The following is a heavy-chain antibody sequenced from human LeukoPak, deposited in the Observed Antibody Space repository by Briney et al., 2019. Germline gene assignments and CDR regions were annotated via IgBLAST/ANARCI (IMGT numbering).Heavy chain of an antibody. CDR2: LSGNGVST. J-gene: IGHJ4*02. D-gene: IGHD3-3*01. Sequence: GGSLRLSCAASGFTFNNYAMTWVRQAPGKGLEWVSSLSGNGVSTYYADSVKGRFTISRDSSKNTLYLQMNSLRAEDTAVYYCAKDFGDTPYYFDYWGQGTLVTVSS. CDR1: GFTFNNYA. CDR3: AKDFGDTPYYFDY. V-gene: IGHV3-23*01.